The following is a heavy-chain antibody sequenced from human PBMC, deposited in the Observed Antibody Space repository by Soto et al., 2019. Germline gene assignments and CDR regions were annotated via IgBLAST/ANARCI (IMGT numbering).Heavy chain of an antibody. D-gene: IGHD6-13*01. Sequence: SETLSLTCAVYGGSFSGYYWSWIRQPPGKGLEWIGEINHSGSTNYNPSLKSRVTISVDTSKNQFSLKLSSVTAADTAVYYCARGLGYSSSWYEGYYYYMDVWGKGTTVTVSS. CDR1: GGSFSGYY. CDR3: ARGLGYSSSWYEGYYYYMDV. CDR2: INHSGST. J-gene: IGHJ6*03. V-gene: IGHV4-34*01.